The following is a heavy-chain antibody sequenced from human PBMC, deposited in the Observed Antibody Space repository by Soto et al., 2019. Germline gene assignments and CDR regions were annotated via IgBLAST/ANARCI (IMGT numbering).Heavy chain of an antibody. V-gene: IGHV3-9*01. CDR2: INWKSDI. Sequence: PGGSLRLSCAVSGFTFDDNAMHWVRQAPEKGLEWVSGINWKSDIGYVDSVKGRLTISRDNAKKQLYLQMNGLRAEDTALYYCARAPYSNAWYRFDLWGQGTLVTVSS. CDR3: ARAPYSNAWYRFDL. D-gene: IGHD4-4*01. J-gene: IGHJ4*02. CDR1: GFTFDDNA.